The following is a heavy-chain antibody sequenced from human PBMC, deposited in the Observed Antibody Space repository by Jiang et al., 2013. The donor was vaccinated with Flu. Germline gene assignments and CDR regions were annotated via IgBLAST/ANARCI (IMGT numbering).Heavy chain of an antibody. CDR1: GYTFTSYA. CDR2: INAGNGNT. Sequence: SGAEVKKTGASVKVSCKASGYTFTSYAMHWVRQAPGQRLEWMGWINAGNGNTKYSQKFQGRVTITRDTSASTAYMELSSLRSEDTAVYYCAMVGYNSYGYENPFDPWGQGTLVTVSS. D-gene: IGHD5-18*01. J-gene: IGHJ5*02. CDR3: AMVGYNSYGYENPFDP. V-gene: IGHV1-3*01.